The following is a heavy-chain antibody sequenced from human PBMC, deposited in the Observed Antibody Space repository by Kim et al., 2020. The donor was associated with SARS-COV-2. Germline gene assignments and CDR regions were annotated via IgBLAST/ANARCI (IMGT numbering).Heavy chain of an antibody. CDR2: ISGSGGST. CDR1: GFTFSSYA. CDR3: AKALGTYYYDSSGYYYVHYYYYGMDV. V-gene: IGHV3-23*01. Sequence: GGSLRLSCAASGFTFSSYAMSWVRQAPGKGLEWVSAISGSGGSTYYADSVKGRFTISRDNSKNTLYLQMNSLRAEDTAVYYCAKALGTYYYDSSGYYYVHYYYYGMDVWGQGTTVTVSS. J-gene: IGHJ6*02. D-gene: IGHD3-22*01.